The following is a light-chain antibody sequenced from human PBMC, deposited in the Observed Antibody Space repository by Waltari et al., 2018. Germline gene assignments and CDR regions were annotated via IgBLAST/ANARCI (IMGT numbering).Light chain of an antibody. CDR3: QQGSILPLT. CDR2: DTS. Sequence: EIVLTQSPVTLSLAAGERATLPCRPGESVFNYLAWYQQKPGQSPRLLIYDTSKRATGIPARFSGSGYGTDFTLTINNLEAEDFALYYCQQGSILPLTFGGGTKVEIK. J-gene: IGKJ4*01. CDR1: ESVFNY. V-gene: IGKV3-11*01.